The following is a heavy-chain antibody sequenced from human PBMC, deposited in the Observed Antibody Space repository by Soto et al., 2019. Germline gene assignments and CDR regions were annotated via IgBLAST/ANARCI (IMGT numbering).Heavy chain of an antibody. V-gene: IGHV4-34*01. Sequence: PSETLSLTCAVYGLSFSGYYWSWIRQPPGKGLEWIGEINHSGSTNYNPSLKSRVTISVDTSKNQFSLKLSSVTAADTAVYYCASKYYDILTGYFPWGQGTLVTVSS. D-gene: IGHD3-9*01. J-gene: IGHJ5*02. CDR1: GLSFSGYY. CDR3: ASKYYDILTGYFP. CDR2: INHSGST.